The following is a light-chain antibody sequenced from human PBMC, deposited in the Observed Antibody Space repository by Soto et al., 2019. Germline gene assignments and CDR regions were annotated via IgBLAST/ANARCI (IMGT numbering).Light chain of an antibody. Sequence: QSALTQPASVSGSPGQSITISCTGTSSDVGGYNYVSWYQQHPGKAPKLMIYEVSNRPSGVSNRFSDSKSGNTASLTISGLQAEDEADYYCGSYTGSIYVFGTGTKVTVL. CDR2: EVS. J-gene: IGLJ1*01. CDR3: GSYTGSIYV. V-gene: IGLV2-14*01. CDR1: SSDVGGYNY.